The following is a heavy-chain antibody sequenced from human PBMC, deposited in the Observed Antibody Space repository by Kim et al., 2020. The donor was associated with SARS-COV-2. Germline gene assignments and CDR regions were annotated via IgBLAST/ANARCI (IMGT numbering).Heavy chain of an antibody. Sequence: ASVKVSCKASGYTFTSYAMNWVRQAPGQGLEWMGWINTNTGNPTYAQGFTGRFVFSLDTSVSTAYLQISSLKAEDTAVYYCARDRNSRYFDWLLKIPGYYYGMDVWGQGTTVTVSS. CDR3: ARDRNSRYFDWLLKIPGYYYGMDV. V-gene: IGHV7-4-1*02. J-gene: IGHJ6*02. CDR1: GYTFTSYA. CDR2: INTNTGNP. D-gene: IGHD3-9*01.